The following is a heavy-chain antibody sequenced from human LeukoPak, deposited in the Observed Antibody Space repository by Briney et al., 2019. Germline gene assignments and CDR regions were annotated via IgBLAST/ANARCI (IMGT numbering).Heavy chain of an antibody. D-gene: IGHD1-26*01. CDR3: ASNLGARSKVFDY. CDR1: GGTFSSYA. V-gene: IGHV1-69*13. Sequence: VASVKVSCKASGGTFSSYAISWVRQAPGQGLEWMGGIIPIFGTANYAQKFQGRVTITADESTSTAYMELSSLRSEDTAVYYCASNLGARSKVFDYWGQGTLVTVSS. J-gene: IGHJ4*02. CDR2: IIPIFGTA.